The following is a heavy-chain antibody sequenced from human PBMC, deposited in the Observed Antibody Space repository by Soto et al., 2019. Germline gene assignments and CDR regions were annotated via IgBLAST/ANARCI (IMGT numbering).Heavy chain of an antibody. Sequence: TSETLSLTCTVSGGSISSYYWSWIRQPPGKGLEWIGYIYYSGSTNYNPSLKSRVTISVDTSKNQFSLKLSSVTAADTAVYYCARDEGSGSYFFSYYGMDVWGQGTTVTGSS. CDR3: ARDEGSGSYFFSYYGMDV. V-gene: IGHV4-59*01. CDR2: IYYSGST. D-gene: IGHD3-10*01. J-gene: IGHJ6*02. CDR1: GGSISSYY.